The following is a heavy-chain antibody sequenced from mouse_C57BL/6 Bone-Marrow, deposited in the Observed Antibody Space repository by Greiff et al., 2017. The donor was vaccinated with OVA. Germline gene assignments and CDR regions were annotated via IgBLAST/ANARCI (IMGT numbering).Heavy chain of an antibody. Sequence: EVQRVESGPGLVKPSQSLSLTCSVTGYSITSGYYWNWIRQFPGNKLEWMGYISYDGSNNYNPSLKNRISITRDTSKNQFFLKLNSVTTEDTATYYCAREGVYYSNYEIDYWGQGTTLTVSS. CDR1: GYSITSGYY. CDR3: AREGVYYSNYEIDY. V-gene: IGHV3-6*01. J-gene: IGHJ2*01. CDR2: ISYDGSN. D-gene: IGHD2-5*01.